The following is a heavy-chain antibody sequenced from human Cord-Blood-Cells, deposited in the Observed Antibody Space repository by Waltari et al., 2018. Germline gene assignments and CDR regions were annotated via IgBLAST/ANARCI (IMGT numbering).Heavy chain of an antibody. V-gene: IGHV4-34*01. CDR3: AGGSYAYVWGSDRYTRRYFDY. Sequence: QVQLQQWGAGLLKLSETLSLTCAVYGGSFSGYYWSWIRQPPRKGPGWIGEINHSGSTNSNPYIKRRVTISVDATKNQFSLKLGSVAAADTAVYYCAGGSYAYVWGSDRYTRRYFDYWGQGTLVTVSS. J-gene: IGHJ4*02. CDR1: GGSFSGYY. D-gene: IGHD3-16*02. CDR2: INHSGST.